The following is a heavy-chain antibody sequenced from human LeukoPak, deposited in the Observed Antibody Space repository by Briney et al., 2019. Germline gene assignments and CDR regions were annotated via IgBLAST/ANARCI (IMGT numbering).Heavy chain of an antibody. CDR3: AREAHRAYYFDY. Sequence: GALRLSCAASGFTFSSYGMHWVRQAPGKGLEWVAYIRFDGSDKYYADSVKGRFTISRDNSKNTLYLQMNSLRAEDTAVYYCAREAHRAYYFDYWGQGTLVTVSS. CDR2: IRFDGSDK. V-gene: IGHV3-30*02. CDR1: GFTFSSYG. J-gene: IGHJ4*02.